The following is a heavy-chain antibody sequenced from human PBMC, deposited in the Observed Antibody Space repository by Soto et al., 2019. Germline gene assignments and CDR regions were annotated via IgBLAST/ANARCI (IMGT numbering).Heavy chain of an antibody. Sequence: LRLSCAASGFTFSSYAMSWVRQAPGKGLEWVSAISGSGGSTYYADSVKGRFTISRDNSKNTLYLQMNSLRAEDTAVYYCAREGLITMIVVGVWDYFDYWGQGTLVTVSS. V-gene: IGHV3-23*01. J-gene: IGHJ4*02. CDR3: AREGLITMIVVGVWDYFDY. CDR1: GFTFSSYA. D-gene: IGHD3-22*01. CDR2: ISGSGGST.